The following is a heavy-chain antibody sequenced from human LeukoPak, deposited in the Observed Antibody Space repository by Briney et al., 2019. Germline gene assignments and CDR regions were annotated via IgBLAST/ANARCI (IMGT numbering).Heavy chain of an antibody. CDR3: ARSVIVLVGAAFDI. Sequence: SETLSLTCTVSGGSISCYYWSWIRQPPGKGLEWIGYIYYSGSTNYNPSLKSRLTISVDTSKNQFSLKLSSVTAADTAVYYCARSVIVLVGAAFDIWGQGTMVTVSS. V-gene: IGHV4-59*01. CDR2: IYYSGST. CDR1: GGSISCYY. J-gene: IGHJ3*02. D-gene: IGHD2-15*01.